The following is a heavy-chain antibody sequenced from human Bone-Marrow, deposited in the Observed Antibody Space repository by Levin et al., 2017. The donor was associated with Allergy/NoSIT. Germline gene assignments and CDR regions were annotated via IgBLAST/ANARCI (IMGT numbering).Heavy chain of an antibody. CDR3: ARIRNYDFWSGYHPYNWFDP. CDR1: GGSISSYY. Sequence: SETLSLTCTVSGGSISSYYWSWIRQPPGKGLEWIGYIYYSGSTNYNPSLKSRVTISVDTSKNQFSLKLSSVTAADTAVYYCARIRNYDFWSGYHPYNWFDPWGQGTLVTVSS. J-gene: IGHJ5*02. CDR2: IYYSGST. V-gene: IGHV4-59*01. D-gene: IGHD3-3*01.